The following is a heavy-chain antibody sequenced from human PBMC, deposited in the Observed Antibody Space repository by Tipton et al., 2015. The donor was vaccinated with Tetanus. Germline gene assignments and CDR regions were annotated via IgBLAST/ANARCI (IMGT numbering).Heavy chain of an antibody. D-gene: IGHD3-22*01. Sequence: SLRLSCAASGFIFSDHYMDWVRQAPGKGLEWVGRSRNKPNSYITEYAASVKGRFAISRDDSKNSLYLQMNSLKTEDTAVYYCGRAGPYYYDRSVDYWGQGTLVTVSS. V-gene: IGHV3-72*01. J-gene: IGHJ4*02. CDR2: SRNKPNSYIT. CDR3: GRAGPYYYDRSVDY. CDR1: GFIFSDHY.